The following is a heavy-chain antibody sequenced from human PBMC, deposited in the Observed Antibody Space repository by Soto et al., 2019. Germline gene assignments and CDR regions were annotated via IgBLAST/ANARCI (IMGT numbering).Heavy chain of an antibody. CDR2: ISGSGDTT. CDR1: GFRFNSYA. V-gene: IGHV3-23*01. Sequence: GGSLRLSCAASGFRFNSYAMTWVRQAPGKGLEWVSGISGSGDTTYYADSVKGRFTISRDNSKNTLYLQMNSLRVEDTALYYCARDSYYGSGSYPPHYWGQGAQVTVSS. D-gene: IGHD3-10*01. CDR3: ARDSYYGSGSYPPHY. J-gene: IGHJ4*02.